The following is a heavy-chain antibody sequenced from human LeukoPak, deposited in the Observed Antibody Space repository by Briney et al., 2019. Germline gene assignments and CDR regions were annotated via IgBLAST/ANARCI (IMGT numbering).Heavy chain of an antibody. J-gene: IGHJ4*02. D-gene: IGHD2-2*01. CDR3: AKDRCSSTSCYLFDY. CDR2: IWYDGSNK. Sequence: GGSLRLSCAASGFTFSSYGMHWVRQAPGKGLEWVAVIWYDGSNKYYADSVKGRFTISRDNSKNTLFLQMNSLGAEDTAVYYCAKDRCSSTSCYLFDYWGQGTLVTVSS. V-gene: IGHV3-33*06. CDR1: GFTFSSYG.